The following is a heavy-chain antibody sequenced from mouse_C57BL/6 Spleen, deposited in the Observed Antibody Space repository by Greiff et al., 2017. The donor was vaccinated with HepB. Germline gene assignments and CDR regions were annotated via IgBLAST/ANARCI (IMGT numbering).Heavy chain of an antibody. D-gene: IGHD2-2*01. CDR1: GYTFTSYW. V-gene: IGHV1-55*01. CDR2: IYPGSGST. Sequence: QVQLKQPGAELVKPGASVKMSCKASGYTFTSYWITWVKQRPGQGLEWIGDIYPGSGSTNYNEKFKSKATLTVDTSSSTAYMQLSSLTSEDSAVYYCARSGEWVRRSHYYAMDYWGQGTSVTVSS. J-gene: IGHJ4*01. CDR3: ARSGEWVRRSHYYAMDY.